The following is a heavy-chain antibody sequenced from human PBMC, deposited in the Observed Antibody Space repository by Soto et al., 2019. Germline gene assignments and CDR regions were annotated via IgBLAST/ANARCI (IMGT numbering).Heavy chain of an antibody. CDR1: GSSISRYY. CDR3: AREVEAPYYYDSSGYYAKVNWFDP. D-gene: IGHD3-22*01. V-gene: IGHV4-59*01. Sequence: SETLCLTCAVAGSSISRYYWSWIRQPPGKGLEWIGYIYYSGSTNYNPSLKSRVTISVDTSKNQFSLKLSSVTAADTAVYYCAREVEAPYYYDSSGYYAKVNWFDPWGQGTLVTVSS. CDR2: IYYSGST. J-gene: IGHJ5*02.